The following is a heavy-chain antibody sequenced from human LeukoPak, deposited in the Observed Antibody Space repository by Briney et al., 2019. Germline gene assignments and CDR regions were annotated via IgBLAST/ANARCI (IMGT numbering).Heavy chain of an antibody. Sequence: PSETLSLTCAVYGGSFSGYYWSWIRQPPGKGLEWIGEINHSGSTNYNPSLKSRVTISVDTSKNQFSLKLSSVTAADTAVYYCARRQLRYYYYYMDVWGKGTTVTISS. CDR3: ARRQLRYYYYYMDV. CDR1: GGSFSGYY. V-gene: IGHV4-34*01. CDR2: INHSGST. J-gene: IGHJ6*03. D-gene: IGHD2-2*01.